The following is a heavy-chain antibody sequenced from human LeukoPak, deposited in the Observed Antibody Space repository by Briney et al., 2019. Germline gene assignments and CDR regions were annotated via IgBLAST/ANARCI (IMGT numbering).Heavy chain of an antibody. D-gene: IGHD2-2*01. CDR2: INPSGGST. V-gene: IGHV1-46*01. J-gene: IGHJ4*02. Sequence: PRASVKVSCKASGYTFTSYYMHWVRQAPGQGLEWMGIINPSGGSTSYAQKFQGRVTMTRDMSTSTVYMELSSLRSEDTAVYYCARVKPAAMLSAARPFDYWGQGTLVTVSS. CDR1: GYTFTSYY. CDR3: ARVKPAAMLSAARPFDY.